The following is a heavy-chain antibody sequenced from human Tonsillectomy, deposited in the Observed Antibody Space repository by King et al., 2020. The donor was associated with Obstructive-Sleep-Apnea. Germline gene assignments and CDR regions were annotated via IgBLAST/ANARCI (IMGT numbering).Heavy chain of an antibody. J-gene: IGHJ4*02. CDR3: ARDVPERSLWSDPYYFDY. V-gene: IGHV3-11*01. CDR1: GFTFSDYY. CDR2: ISSSGSTI. D-gene: IGHD5-18*01. Sequence: VQLVESGGGLVKPGGSLRLSCAASGFTFSDYYMSWIRQAPGKGLEWVSYISSSGSTIYYADSVKGRFTISRDNAKNSLYLPMNSLRAEDTAVYYCARDVPERSLWSDPYYFDYWGQGTLVTVSS.